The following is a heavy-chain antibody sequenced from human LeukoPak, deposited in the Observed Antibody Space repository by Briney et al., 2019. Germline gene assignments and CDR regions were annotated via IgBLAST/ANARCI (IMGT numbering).Heavy chain of an antibody. V-gene: IGHV4-61*01. CDR3: AREVGYYDSSGYSYYGMDV. D-gene: IGHD3-22*01. CDR1: GASVSSGSYY. Sequence: SETLSLTYTVSGASVSSGSYYWSWIRQPPGKGLEWIGYIYYSGSTNYNPSLKSRVTISVDTSKNQFSLKLSSVTAADTAVYFCAREVGYYDSSGYSYYGMDVWGQGTTVTVSS. J-gene: IGHJ6*02. CDR2: IYYSGST.